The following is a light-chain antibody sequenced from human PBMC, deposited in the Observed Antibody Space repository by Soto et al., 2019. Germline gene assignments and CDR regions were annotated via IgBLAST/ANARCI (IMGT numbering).Light chain of an antibody. CDR3: SAYTTTSTLYV. J-gene: IGLJ1*01. CDR2: DVN. V-gene: IGLV2-14*01. CDR1: SSDVGGYNY. Sequence: QSVLTQPASVSGSPGQSITISCTGTSSDVGGYNYVSWYQQHPGKAPKLMIYDVNNRPSGVSNRFSGSKSGNTASLTISGLQAEDEAHYYCSAYTTTSTLYVFGTGTKLTVL.